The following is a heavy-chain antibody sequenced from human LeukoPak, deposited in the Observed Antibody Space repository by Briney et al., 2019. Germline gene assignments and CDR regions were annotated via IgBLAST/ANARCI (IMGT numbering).Heavy chain of an antibody. D-gene: IGHD6-13*01. Sequence: GGSLRLSCAASGFTFSSYAMHWVRQAPGKGLEWVAVISYDGSNKYYADSVKGRFTISRDNSKNTLYLQMNSLRAEDTAVYCCARSVSPVVASGSLNWGQETLVTASS. J-gene: IGHJ4*02. CDR3: ARSVSPVVASGSLN. CDR1: GFTFSSYA. V-gene: IGHV3-30-3*01. CDR2: ISYDGSNK.